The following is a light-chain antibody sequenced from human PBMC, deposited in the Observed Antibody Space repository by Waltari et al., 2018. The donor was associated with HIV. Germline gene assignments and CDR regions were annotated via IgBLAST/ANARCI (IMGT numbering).Light chain of an antibody. J-gene: IGLJ1*01. CDR3: CSYTSGSTHV. CDR2: DVK. V-gene: IGLV2-14*03. Sequence: QSALPQPASLSGSPGQSITISCTGFRSDTGYYNYVSWYQEYQGKVPKLIIYDVKYRPSGVSNRFSGSKSDSAAFLNISGLQTEDEAVYHCCSYTSGSTHVFGTGTEVTVL. CDR1: RSDTGYYNY.